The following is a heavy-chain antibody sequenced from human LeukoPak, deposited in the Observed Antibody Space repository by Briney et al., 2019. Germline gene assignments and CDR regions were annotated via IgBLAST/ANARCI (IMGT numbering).Heavy chain of an antibody. J-gene: IGHJ6*03. CDR3: ARTPWGLMAPPLCYYYYMDV. V-gene: IGHV3-23*01. D-gene: IGHD3-16*01. CDR1: GFTVNTYA. Sequence: GGSLRLSCAASGFTVNTYAMSWVRQAPGKGLEWVSGISGSGGNTYYADSVKGRFTISRDNSKNTLYLQMNSLRAGDTAVYYCARTPWGLMAPPLCYYYYMDVWGKGTTVTISS. CDR2: ISGSGGNT.